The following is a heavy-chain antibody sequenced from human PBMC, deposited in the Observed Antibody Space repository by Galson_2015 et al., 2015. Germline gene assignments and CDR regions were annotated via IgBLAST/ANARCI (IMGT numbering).Heavy chain of an antibody. Sequence: SLRLSCAASGFTFSNAWMCWVRQAPGKGLEWVARIKSKADAGTTDYAAPMNGRFTISRDDSKNTLYLQMNSLKTDDTTFYYCTRSGEVGTNYFDYWGQGTLVTVSS. CDR2: IKSKADAGTT. D-gene: IGHD1-26*01. CDR1: GFTFSNAW. CDR3: TRSGEVGTNYFDY. J-gene: IGHJ4*02. V-gene: IGHV3-15*01.